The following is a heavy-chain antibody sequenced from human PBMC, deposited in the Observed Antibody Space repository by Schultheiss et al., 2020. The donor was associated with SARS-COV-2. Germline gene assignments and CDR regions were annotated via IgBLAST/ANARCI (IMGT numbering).Heavy chain of an antibody. D-gene: IGHD5-18*01. V-gene: IGHV4-38-2*01. CDR3: ARLGDTAVAVEPY. CDR2: IYHSGST. Sequence: SETLSLTCAVSGYSISSGYYWGWIRQPPGKGLEWIGSIYHSGSTYYNPSLKSRVTISVDTSKNQFSLKLSSVTAADMAVYYCARLGDTAVAVEPYWGQGTLVTVSS. J-gene: IGHJ4*02. CDR1: GYSISSGYY.